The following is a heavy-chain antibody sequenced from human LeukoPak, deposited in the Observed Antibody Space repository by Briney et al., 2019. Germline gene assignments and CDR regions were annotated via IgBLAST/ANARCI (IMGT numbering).Heavy chain of an antibody. CDR2: IYYSGST. D-gene: IGHD3-22*01. CDR3: ARVPLYSGYYYREPWYFDL. Sequence: ASETLSLTCTVSGGSISSYYWSWIRQPPGKGLEWIGYIYYSGSTNYNPSLKSRVTISVDTSKNQFSLKLSSVTAADTAVYYCARVPLYSGYYYREPWYFDLWGRGTLVTVSS. V-gene: IGHV4-59*01. CDR1: GGSISSYY. J-gene: IGHJ2*01.